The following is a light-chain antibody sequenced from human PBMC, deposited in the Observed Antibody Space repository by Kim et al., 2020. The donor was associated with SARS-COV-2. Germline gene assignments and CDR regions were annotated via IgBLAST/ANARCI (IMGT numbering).Light chain of an antibody. CDR2: EVN. CDR1: SSDIGAYKY. Sequence: VTTSCTGTSSDIGAYKYVSWYQQHPGKAPKLMIYEVNRRPSGVPDRFSGSKSGNTASLTVSGLQAEDEADYYCTSYAGSNNLDVFGTGTKVTVL. J-gene: IGLJ1*01. CDR3: TSYAGSNNLDV. V-gene: IGLV2-8*01.